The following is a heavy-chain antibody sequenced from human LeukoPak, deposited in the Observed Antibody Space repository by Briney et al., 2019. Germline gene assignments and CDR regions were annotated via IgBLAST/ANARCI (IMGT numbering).Heavy chain of an antibody. D-gene: IGHD1-26*01. Sequence: ASVKVSCKASGGTFSSYAISWVRQTPGQGLEWMGGINPIFGTANYAQKFQGRVTITADESTSTAYMELSSLRSEDTAVYYCARPGSGSYSFAAFDIWGQGTMVTVSS. CDR1: GGTFSSYA. CDR3: ARPGSGSYSFAAFDI. CDR2: INPIFGTA. J-gene: IGHJ3*02. V-gene: IGHV1-69*13.